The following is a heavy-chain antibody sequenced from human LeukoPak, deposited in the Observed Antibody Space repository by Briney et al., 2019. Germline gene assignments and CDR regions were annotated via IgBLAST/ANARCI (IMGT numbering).Heavy chain of an antibody. V-gene: IGHV3-48*01. D-gene: IGHD3-22*01. CDR2: ISSSSSTI. CDR1: GFTFSSYS. CDR3: ARDRHYYDSSGYITGDAFDI. Sequence: PGGSLRLSCAASGFTFSSYSMNWVRQAPGKGLEWVSYISSSSSTIYYADSVKGRFTISRDNAKNSLYLQMNSLRVEDTAVYYCARDRHYYDSSGYITGDAFDIWGQGTMVTVSS. J-gene: IGHJ3*02.